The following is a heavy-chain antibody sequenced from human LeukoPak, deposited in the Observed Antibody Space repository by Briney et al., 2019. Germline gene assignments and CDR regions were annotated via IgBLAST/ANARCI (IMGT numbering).Heavy chain of an antibody. CDR3: ARDPQPVDTAMVPLYYYYMDV. D-gene: IGHD5-18*01. CDR2: ISSSSSYI. CDR1: GYTFSSYS. J-gene: IGHJ6*03. V-gene: IGHV3-21*01. Sequence: GGSLRLSCAASGYTFSSYSMNWVRQAPGKGLEWVSSISSSSSYIYYADSVKGRFTISRDNAKNSLYLQMNSLRAEDTAVYYCARDPQPVDTAMVPLYYYYMDVWGKGTTVTVSS.